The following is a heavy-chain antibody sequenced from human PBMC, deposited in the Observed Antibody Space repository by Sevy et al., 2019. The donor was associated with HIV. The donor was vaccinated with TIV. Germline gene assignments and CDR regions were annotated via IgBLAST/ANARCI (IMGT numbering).Heavy chain of an antibody. CDR1: GFTFGDYC. CDR3: TRWKGAKSIFDY. D-gene: IGHD1-1*01. Sequence: GGSLRLSCTASGFTFGDYCMSWVRQAPGKGLEWVAFLKSKAYGGTVDHTASVKGRFTISRDDSKSIAYLQMNDLNTGDNGVYYCTRWKGAKSIFDYWGQGALVTVSS. J-gene: IGHJ4*02. CDR2: LKSKAYGGTV. V-gene: IGHV3-49*04.